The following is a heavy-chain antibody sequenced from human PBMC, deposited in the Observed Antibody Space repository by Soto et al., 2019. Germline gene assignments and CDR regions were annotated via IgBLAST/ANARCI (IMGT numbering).Heavy chain of an antibody. V-gene: IGHV4-59*12. CDR2: IYYSGST. D-gene: IGHD4-17*01. CDR1: GGSISSYY. Sequence: PSETLSLTCTVSGGSISSYYWSWIRQPPGKGLEWIGYIYYSGSTNYNPSLKSRVTISVDTSKNQFSLKLSSVTAADTAVYYCASHDYGDYEGGWFDPWGQGTLVTVS. J-gene: IGHJ5*02. CDR3: ASHDYGDYEGGWFDP.